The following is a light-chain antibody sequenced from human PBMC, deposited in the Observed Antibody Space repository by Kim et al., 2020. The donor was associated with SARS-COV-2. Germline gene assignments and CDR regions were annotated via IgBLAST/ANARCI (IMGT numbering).Light chain of an antibody. V-gene: IGKV3-11*01. CDR1: QGVSCS. Sequence: WYQGERAPLPCRASQGVSCSLAWSQRNPGQAPRLLIYDASTRAPGIPARLSGSGSGTDFTLTISSLEPEDFAVYYCQQRRNWPPTFGPGTKVDIK. J-gene: IGKJ1*01. CDR2: DAS. CDR3: QQRRNWPPT.